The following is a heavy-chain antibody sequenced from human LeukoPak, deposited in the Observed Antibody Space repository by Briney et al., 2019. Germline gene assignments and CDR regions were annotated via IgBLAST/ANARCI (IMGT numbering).Heavy chain of an antibody. V-gene: IGHV1-2*02. D-gene: IGHD3-16*01. J-gene: IGHJ6*02. CDR3: AGDRLPYYYGMDV. CDR2: INPNSGGT. Sequence: ASVKVSCKASGYTFTGYYMHWVRQAPGQGLEWMGWINPNSGGTNYAQKFQGRVTMTRDTSISTAYMELSRLRPDDTAVYYCAGDRLPYYYGMDVWGQGTTVTVSS. CDR1: GYTFTGYY.